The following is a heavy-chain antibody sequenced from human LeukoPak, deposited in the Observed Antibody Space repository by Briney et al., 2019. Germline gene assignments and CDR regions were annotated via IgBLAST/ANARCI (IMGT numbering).Heavy chain of an antibody. V-gene: IGHV4-59*11. CDR2: IYYTGST. CDR1: GDSISSHY. CDR3: ARGRGNWFDP. D-gene: IGHD5-24*01. J-gene: IGHJ5*02. Sequence: SETLSLTCSVGGDSISSHYWVWIRQPPGKGLEWIGYIYYTGSTNYNSSLKSRVTMSVDMSKNQFSMKLTSVTAADKAVYYCARGRGNWFDPWGQGILVTVSS.